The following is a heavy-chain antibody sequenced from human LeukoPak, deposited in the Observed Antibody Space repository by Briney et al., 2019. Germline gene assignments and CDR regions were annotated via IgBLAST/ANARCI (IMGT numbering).Heavy chain of an antibody. Sequence: PSETLSLTCAVYGGSFSGYYWSWIRQPPGKGLEWIGSIYYSGSTYYNPSLKSRVTISVDTSKNQFSLKLSSVTAADAAVYYCATLSIVVVDYWGQGTLVTVSS. V-gene: IGHV4-34*01. CDR3: ATLSIVVVDY. CDR2: IYYSGST. CDR1: GGSFSGYY. D-gene: IGHD2-2*01. J-gene: IGHJ4*02.